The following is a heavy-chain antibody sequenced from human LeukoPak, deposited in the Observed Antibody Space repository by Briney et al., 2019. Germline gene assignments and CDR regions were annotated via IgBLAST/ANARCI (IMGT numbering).Heavy chain of an antibody. V-gene: IGHV4-34*01. Sequence: SETLSLTCAVYGGSFSGYYRSWIRQPPGKGLEWIGEINHSGSTNYNPSLKSRVTISVDTSKNQFSLKLSSVTAADTAVYYCASISSGSYYNTFDIWGQGTMVTVSS. CDR2: INHSGST. CDR3: ASISSGSYYNTFDI. J-gene: IGHJ3*02. CDR1: GGSFSGYY. D-gene: IGHD3-10*01.